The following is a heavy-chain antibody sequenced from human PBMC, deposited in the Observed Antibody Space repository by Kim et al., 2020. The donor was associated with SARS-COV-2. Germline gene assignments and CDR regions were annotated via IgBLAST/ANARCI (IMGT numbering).Heavy chain of an antibody. CDR3: AMKYSSSWYDY. J-gene: IGHJ4*02. CDR1: GFTVSSNY. CDR2: IYSGGST. V-gene: IGHV3-66*01. D-gene: IGHD6-13*01. Sequence: GGSLRLSCAASGFTVSSNYMSWVRQAPGKGLEWVSVIYSGGSTYSADSVKGRFTISRDISKNTLYLQMNSLRVEDTAVYYCAMKYSSSWYDYWVQGTLVT.